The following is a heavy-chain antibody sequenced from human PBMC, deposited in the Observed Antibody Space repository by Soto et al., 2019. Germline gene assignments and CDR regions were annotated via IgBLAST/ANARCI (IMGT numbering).Heavy chain of an antibody. D-gene: IGHD2-2*01. CDR2: ISSGGSTV. J-gene: IGHJ4*02. CDR3: ARDRPGGGGCSSTTCYAFDD. CDR1: GFTFSSYS. V-gene: IGHV3-48*01. Sequence: EVQLVESGGGLVQPGGSLRLSCAASGFTFSSYSMNWVRQAPGKGLECVSDISSGGSTVYYADSVKGRFTISRDNAKNSVYLQMESLRVEDTAVYYCARDRPGGGGCSSTTCYAFDDWGQGTLVTVSS.